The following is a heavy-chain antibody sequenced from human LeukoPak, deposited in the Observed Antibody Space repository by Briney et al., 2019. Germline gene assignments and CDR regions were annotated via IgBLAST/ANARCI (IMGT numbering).Heavy chain of an antibody. Sequence: PGGSLRLSCAASGFTFSDYYMSWIRQASGKGLEWVSYISSSGSTIYYADSVKGRFTISRDNAKNSLYLQMNSLRAEDTAVYYCARDSAHDYSNYIDYYYGMDVWGQGTTVTVSS. CDR3: ARDSAHDYSNYIDYYYGMDV. J-gene: IGHJ6*02. D-gene: IGHD4-11*01. V-gene: IGHV3-11*01. CDR1: GFTFSDYY. CDR2: ISSSGSTI.